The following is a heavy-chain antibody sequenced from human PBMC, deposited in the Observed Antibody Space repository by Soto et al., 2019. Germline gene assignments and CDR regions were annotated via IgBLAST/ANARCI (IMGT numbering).Heavy chain of an antibody. V-gene: IGHV3-21*01. CDR1: GFTFSSYS. Sequence: PGGSLRLSCAASGFTFSSYSMNWVRQAPGKGLEWVSPISSSSSYIYYADSVKGRFTISRDNAKNSLYLQMNSLRAEDTAVYYCARALITIFGVVITPLDYYGMDVWGQGTTVTVSS. CDR3: ARALITIFGVVITPLDYYGMDV. J-gene: IGHJ6*02. D-gene: IGHD3-3*01. CDR2: ISSSSSYI.